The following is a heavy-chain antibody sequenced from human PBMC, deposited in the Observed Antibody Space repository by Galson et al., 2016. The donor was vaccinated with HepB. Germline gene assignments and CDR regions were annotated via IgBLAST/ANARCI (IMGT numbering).Heavy chain of an antibody. V-gene: IGHV3-53*01. CDR2: IYNSGET. J-gene: IGHJ4*02. Sequence: SLRLSCAASGFTVTSNYMGWVRQAPGKGLEWVSMIYNSGETHYADSVKGRFTISRDNSKNTLYLQMNSLRVEDTAMFYCARWYCSSSNCFYDSWGQGTLVTVSS. CDR3: ARWYCSSSNCFYDS. D-gene: IGHD2-2*01. CDR1: GFTVTSNY.